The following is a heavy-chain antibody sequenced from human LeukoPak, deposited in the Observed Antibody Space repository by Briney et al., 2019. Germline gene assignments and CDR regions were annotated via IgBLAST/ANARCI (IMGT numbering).Heavy chain of an antibody. J-gene: IGHJ4*02. CDR3: ARGAPEGCSGGSCYSPGLTHLNY. CDR2: ISSSSSYI. V-gene: IGHV3-21*01. D-gene: IGHD2-15*01. CDR1: GFTFSSYS. Sequence: PGGSLRLSCAASGFTFSSYSMNWVRQAPGKGLEWVSSISSSSSYIYYADSVKGRFTISRDNAKNSLYLQMNSLRAEDTAVYYCARGAPEGCSGGSCYSPGLTHLNYWGQGTLVTVSS.